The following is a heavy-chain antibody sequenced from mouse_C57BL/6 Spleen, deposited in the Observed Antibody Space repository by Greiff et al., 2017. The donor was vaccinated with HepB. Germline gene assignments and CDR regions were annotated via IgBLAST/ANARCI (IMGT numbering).Heavy chain of an antibody. V-gene: IGHV5-9*01. CDR3: ARRVGCYGNSYGWYFDV. CDR1: GFTFSSYT. J-gene: IGHJ1*03. Sequence: EVKLMESGGGLVKPGGSLKLSCAASGFTFSSYTMSWVRQTPEKRLEWVATISGGGGNTYYPDSVKGRFTISRDNATNTLYLQLSSLRSEDTALYYCARRVGCYGNSYGWYFDVWGTGTTVTVPA. CDR2: ISGGGGNT. D-gene: IGHD1-1*01.